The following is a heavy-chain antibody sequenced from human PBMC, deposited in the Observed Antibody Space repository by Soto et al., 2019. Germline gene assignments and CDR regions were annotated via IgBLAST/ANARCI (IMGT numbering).Heavy chain of an antibody. V-gene: IGHV4-61*01. CDR2: IYYSGST. J-gene: IGHJ6*02. CDR3: ARLGANYGMDV. CDR1: GGSVSSGSYY. Sequence: SETLSLTCTVSGGSVSSGSYYWSWIRQPPGKGLEWIGYIYYSGSTNYNPSLKSRVTISVDTSKNQFSLKLSSVTAADTAVYYCARLGANYGMDVWGQGTTVTVSS.